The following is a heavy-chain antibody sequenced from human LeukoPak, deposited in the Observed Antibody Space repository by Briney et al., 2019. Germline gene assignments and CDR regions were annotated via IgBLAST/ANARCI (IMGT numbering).Heavy chain of an antibody. CDR2: ISPRDSDT. J-gene: IGHJ4*02. V-gene: IGHV5-51*01. CDR1: GYSFTNYW. CDR3: ARRTSDWPGLGY. D-gene: IGHD6-19*01. Sequence: GESLKISCKASGYSFTNYWIGWVRQMPGKRLEWMGIISPRDSDTRYSPSFQGQVTISADKSINTAYLQWSSLKASDTAMYYCARRTSDWPGLGYWGQGTLVTVSS.